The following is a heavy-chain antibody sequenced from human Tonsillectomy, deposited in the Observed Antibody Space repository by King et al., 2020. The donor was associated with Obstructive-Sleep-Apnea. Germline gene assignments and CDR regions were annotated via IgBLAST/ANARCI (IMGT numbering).Heavy chain of an antibody. CDR3: ARLGGGDIVVVPAANSAGYYGMDV. J-gene: IGHJ6*01. CDR2: IYPGDSDT. D-gene: IGHD2-2*01. CDR1: GYSFTSYW. Sequence: GQLVQSGAEVKKPGESLKISCKGSGYSFTSYWIGWVRQMPGKGLEWMGIIYPGDSDTRYSPSFQGQVTISADKSISTAYLQWSSLKASDTAMYYCARLGGGDIVVVPAANSAGYYGMDVWGQGTTVTVSS. V-gene: IGHV5-51*01.